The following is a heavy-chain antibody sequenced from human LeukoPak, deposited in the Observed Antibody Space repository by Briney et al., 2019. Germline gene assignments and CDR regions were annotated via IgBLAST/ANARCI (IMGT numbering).Heavy chain of an antibody. D-gene: IGHD6-19*01. V-gene: IGHV3-21*01. CDR1: GFTFSSYS. CDR2: ISSSSSYI. Sequence: PGGSLRLSCAASGFTFSSYSMNWVRQAPGKGLEWVSSISSSSSYIYYAGSVKGRFTISRDNAKNSLYLQMNSLRAEDTAVYYCAREIQYSSGWYGGCDYWGQGTLVTVSS. CDR3: AREIQYSSGWYGGCDY. J-gene: IGHJ4*02.